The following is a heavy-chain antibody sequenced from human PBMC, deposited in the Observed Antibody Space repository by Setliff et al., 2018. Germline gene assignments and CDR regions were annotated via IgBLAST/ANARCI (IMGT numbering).Heavy chain of an antibody. CDR2: MFHSGST. Sequence: SETLSLTCAVSGSSISSGYYWGWIRQPPGKGLEWIGSMFHSGSTYYNPSLKSRVTVSIDTSNNQFSLKLTSVTAADTAVYYCARHEVVAGLEYFQHWGQGTLVTVSS. V-gene: IGHV4-38-2*01. CDR1: GSSISSGYY. CDR3: ARHEVVAGLEYFQH. D-gene: IGHD2-15*01. J-gene: IGHJ1*01.